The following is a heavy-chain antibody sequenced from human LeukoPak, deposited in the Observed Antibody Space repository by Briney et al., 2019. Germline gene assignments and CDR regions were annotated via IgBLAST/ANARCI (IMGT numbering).Heavy chain of an antibody. D-gene: IGHD2/OR15-2a*01. CDR3: ARDPPAVLLDTYG. V-gene: IGHV3-66*01. CDR1: GFSVTSNY. J-gene: IGHJ4*02. Sequence: GGSLRLSCTASGFSVTSNYINWVRQAPGKGMVWVSLVYSGGDTYYADSVKGRFTISRDNSKNMVYLQMNRLRAEDTALYYCARDPPAVLLDTYGWGQGTLVTVSS. CDR2: VYSGGDT.